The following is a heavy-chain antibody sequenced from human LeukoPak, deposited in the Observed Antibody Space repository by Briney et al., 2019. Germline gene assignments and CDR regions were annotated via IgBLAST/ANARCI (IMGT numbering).Heavy chain of an antibody. Sequence: AGGSLRLSCVVSGFTLSSRWMMWVRQAPGKGLEWMTNISRDGSEKNYVDSVMGRFTITRDNAENSLYLQMNSLKVEDTAIYYCATYDSWSGYNIAYWGQGTLVTVSS. J-gene: IGHJ4*02. V-gene: IGHV3-7*03. CDR2: ISRDGSEK. D-gene: IGHD3-3*01. CDR1: GFTLSSRW. CDR3: ATYDSWSGYNIAY.